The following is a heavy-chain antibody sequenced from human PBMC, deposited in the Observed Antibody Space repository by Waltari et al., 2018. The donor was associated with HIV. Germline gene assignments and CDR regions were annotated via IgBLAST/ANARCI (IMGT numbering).Heavy chain of an antibody. CDR1: GLTFGRTW. J-gene: IGHJ6*02. Sequence: EQLVESGGGLVQPGGCLRLSCAATGLTFGRTWMSWVRQAPWKGLEWVANIKKDGSEKYYVDSVKGRFTMSRDNAKNSLFLHINSLRAEDTAVYYCARDQDGYFGLDVWGQGTTVTVSS. V-gene: IGHV3-7*03. CDR3: ARDQDGYFGLDV. CDR2: IKKDGSEK.